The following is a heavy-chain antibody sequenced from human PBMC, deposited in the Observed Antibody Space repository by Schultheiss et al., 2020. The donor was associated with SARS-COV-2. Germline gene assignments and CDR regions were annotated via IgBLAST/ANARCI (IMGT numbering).Heavy chain of an antibody. V-gene: IGHV3-64*04. J-gene: IGHJ3*02. D-gene: IGHD6-19*01. CDR2: ISSNGGST. Sequence: GESLKISCAASGFTFSSYGMNWVRQAPGKGLEYVSAISSNGGSTYYADSVKGRFTISRDNSKNTLYLQMNSLRAEDTAVYYCAKLGPESGIAVAAGAFDIWGQGTMVTVSS. CDR1: GFTFSSYG. CDR3: AKLGPESGIAVAAGAFDI.